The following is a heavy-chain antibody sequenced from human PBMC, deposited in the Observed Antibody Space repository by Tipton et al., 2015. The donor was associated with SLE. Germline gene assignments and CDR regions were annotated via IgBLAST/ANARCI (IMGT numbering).Heavy chain of an antibody. CDR1: GGSISSHY. J-gene: IGHJ4*02. Sequence: TLSLTCTVSGGSISSHYWSWIRQPPGKGLEWIGEINHSGSTNYNPSLKSRVTISVDTSKNQFSLKLSSVTAADTAVYYCAREAKWPETYSSSWYVDYWGQGTLVTVSS. CDR2: INHSGST. CDR3: AREAKWPETYSSSWYVDY. V-gene: IGHV4-34*01. D-gene: IGHD6-13*01.